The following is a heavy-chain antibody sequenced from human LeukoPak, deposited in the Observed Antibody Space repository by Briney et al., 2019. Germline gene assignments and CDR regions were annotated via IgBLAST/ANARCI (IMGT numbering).Heavy chain of an antibody. D-gene: IGHD3-22*01. J-gene: IGHJ5*02. CDR1: GYTFTSYG. Sequence: GASVKVSCKASGYTFTSYGISWVRQAPGQGLAWMGWISAYNGNTNYAQKLQGRVTMTTDTSTSTAYMELRSLRSDDTAVYYCASAGLPGYYYGGFWFDPWGQGTLVTVSS. V-gene: IGHV1-18*01. CDR3: ASAGLPGYYYGGFWFDP. CDR2: ISAYNGNT.